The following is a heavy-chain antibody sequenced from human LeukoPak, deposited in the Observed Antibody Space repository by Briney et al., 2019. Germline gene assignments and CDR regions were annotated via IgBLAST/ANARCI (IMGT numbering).Heavy chain of an antibody. Sequence: SETLSLTCTVSGGSISSYYWSWLRQPPGKGLEWIGYIYYSGSTNYNPSLKSRVTISVDTSKNQFSLKLSSVTAADTAVYYCARDRGTGGVALFDYWGQGTLVTVSS. J-gene: IGHJ4*02. CDR1: GGSISSYY. CDR2: IYYSGST. CDR3: ARDRGTGGVALFDY. V-gene: IGHV4-59*01. D-gene: IGHD3-3*01.